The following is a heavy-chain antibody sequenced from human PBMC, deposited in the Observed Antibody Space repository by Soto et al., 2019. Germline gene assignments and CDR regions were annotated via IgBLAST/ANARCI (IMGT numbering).Heavy chain of an antibody. CDR1: GYSFTSYW. CDR3: ARRAASIYYYYGMDV. Sequence: GESLKISCKGSGYSFTSYWIGWVRQMPGKGLEWMGIIYPGDSDTRYSPSFQGQVTISADKSISTAYLQWSSLKASDTAMYYCARRAASIYYYYGMDVWGQGTTVTVSS. CDR2: IYPGDSDT. D-gene: IGHD6-25*01. J-gene: IGHJ6*02. V-gene: IGHV5-51*01.